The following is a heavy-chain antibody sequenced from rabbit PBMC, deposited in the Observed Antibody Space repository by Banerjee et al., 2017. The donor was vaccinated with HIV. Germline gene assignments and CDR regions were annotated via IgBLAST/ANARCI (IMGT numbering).Heavy chain of an antibody. V-gene: IGHV1S40*01. D-gene: IGHD2-1*01. Sequence: WAKGRFTISKTSSTAVTLQMTSLTAADTATYFCARGITDGKGYRLWYFELWGQGTLVTVS. J-gene: IGHJ3*01. CDR3: ARGITDGKGYRLWYFEL.